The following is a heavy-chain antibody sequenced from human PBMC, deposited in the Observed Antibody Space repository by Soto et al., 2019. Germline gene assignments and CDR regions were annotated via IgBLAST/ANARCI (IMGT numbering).Heavy chain of an antibody. CDR2: ISGSGGST. J-gene: IGHJ6*02. D-gene: IGHD3-10*01. Sequence: PGGSLRLSCAASGFTFSSYAMSWVRQAPGKGLEWVSAISGSGGSTYYADSVKGRFTISRDNSKNTLYLQMNSLRAEDTAVYYCAKEWVRGYDHPAYYYYYGMDVWGQGTTVTVSS. CDR3: AKEWVRGYDHPAYYYYYGMDV. V-gene: IGHV3-23*01. CDR1: GFTFSSYA.